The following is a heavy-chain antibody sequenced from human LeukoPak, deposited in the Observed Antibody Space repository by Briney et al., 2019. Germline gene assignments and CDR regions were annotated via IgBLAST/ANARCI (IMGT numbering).Heavy chain of an antibody. Sequence: GGSLRLSCAASAFTFSSYGMHWVRQAPGKGLEWVAFIRYDGSYKYYADSVKGRFTISRDNSKNTLYLQMNSLRAEDTAVYYCARGGRAFDYWGQGTLVTVSS. V-gene: IGHV3-30*02. J-gene: IGHJ4*02. D-gene: IGHD6-25*01. CDR1: AFTFSSYG. CDR2: IRYDGSYK. CDR3: ARGGRAFDY.